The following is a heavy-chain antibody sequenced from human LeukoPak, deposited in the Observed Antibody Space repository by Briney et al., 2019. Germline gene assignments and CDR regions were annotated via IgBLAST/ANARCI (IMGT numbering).Heavy chain of an antibody. CDR3: AKSGEMATILDYYYMDV. CDR1: GFTFSSYA. Sequence: GGSLRLSCAASGFTFSSYAMSWVRQAPGKGLEWVSAISGSGGSTYYADSVKGRFTISRDNSKNTLYLQMNSLRAEDTAVYYCAKSGEMATILDYYYMDVWGKGTTVTVSS. J-gene: IGHJ6*03. V-gene: IGHV3-23*01. CDR2: ISGSGGST. D-gene: IGHD5-24*01.